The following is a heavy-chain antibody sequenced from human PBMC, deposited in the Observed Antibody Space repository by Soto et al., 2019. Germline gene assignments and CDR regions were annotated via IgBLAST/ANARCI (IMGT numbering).Heavy chain of an antibody. V-gene: IGHV3-30*15. J-gene: IGHJ6*02. CDR2: ISYEGSNT. Sequence: ESGGGVVQPGKSLRLSCVASGFSFDTYAIRWVRQAPGKGLQWVALISYEGSNTYYADSVRGRFTISRDNSKNTLYLQMSTLRPEDSGVYYCARVTPGNNLYYFSGLDVWGQGTSVTVSS. CDR1: GFSFDTYA. D-gene: IGHD1-1*01. CDR3: ARVTPGNNLYYFSGLDV.